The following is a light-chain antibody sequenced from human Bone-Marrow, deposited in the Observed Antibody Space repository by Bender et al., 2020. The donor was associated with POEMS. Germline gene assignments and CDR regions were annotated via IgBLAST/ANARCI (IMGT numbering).Light chain of an antibody. CDR1: SGHSDYA. CDR3: QTWGTGIRV. CDR2: VNSDGSH. V-gene: IGLV4-69*01. J-gene: IGLJ3*02. Sequence: QLVLTQSPSAYASLGASVKLTCTLSSGHSDYAIAWHQQQPEKGPRFLMKVNSDGSHNKGDGIPDRFSAASSGAERYLTISSLQSEDEADYYCQTWGTGIRVFGGGTKLTVL.